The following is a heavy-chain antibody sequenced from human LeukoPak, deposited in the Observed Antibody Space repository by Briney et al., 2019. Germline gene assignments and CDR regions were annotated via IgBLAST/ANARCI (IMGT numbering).Heavy chain of an antibody. CDR1: GGSFSGYY. V-gene: IGHV4-34*01. CDR3: ARSYGSGQGY. J-gene: IGHJ4*02. Sequence: SETLSLTCAVYGGSFSGYYWSWIRQPPGKGLEWIGEINHSGSTNYNPSLKSRVTISVDTSKNQFSLKLSSVTAADTAVYYCARSYGSGQGYWGQGTLVTVSS. CDR2: INHSGST. D-gene: IGHD3-10*01.